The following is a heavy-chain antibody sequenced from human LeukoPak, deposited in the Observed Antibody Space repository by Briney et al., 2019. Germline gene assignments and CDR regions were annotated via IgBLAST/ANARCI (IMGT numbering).Heavy chain of an antibody. J-gene: IGHJ4*02. Sequence: PGGSLRLSCAASGFTFSSYAMSWVRQAPGKGLEWVSAISGSGGSTYYADSVKGRFTISRDNSKNTLYLQMSSLRAEDTALYYCAEEHSSAWFNWGQGTLVTVSS. D-gene: IGHD6-19*01. CDR3: AEEHSSAWFN. CDR1: GFTFSSYA. V-gene: IGHV3-23*01. CDR2: ISGSGGST.